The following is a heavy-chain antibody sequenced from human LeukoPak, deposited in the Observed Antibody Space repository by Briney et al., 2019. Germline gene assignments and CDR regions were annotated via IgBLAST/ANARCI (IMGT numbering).Heavy chain of an antibody. V-gene: IGHV4-34*01. CDR3: ASPTVTNLHDAFDI. J-gene: IGHJ3*02. CDR1: GGSISSYY. CDR2: INHSGST. Sequence: PSETLSLTCTVSGGSISSYYWSWIRQPPGKGLEWIGEINHSGSTNYNPSLKSRVTISVDTSKNQFSLKLSSVTAADTVVYYCASPTVTNLHDAFDIWGQGTMVTVSS. D-gene: IGHD4-17*01.